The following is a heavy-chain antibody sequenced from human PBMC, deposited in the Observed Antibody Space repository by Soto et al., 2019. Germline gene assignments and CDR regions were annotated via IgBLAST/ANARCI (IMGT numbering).Heavy chain of an antibody. CDR3: AMGGYSSSWYGPYYYGMDV. D-gene: IGHD6-13*01. J-gene: IGHJ6*02. CDR1: GGTFSSYA. CDR2: IIPIFGTA. Sequence: SVKVSCKASGGTFSSYAISWVRQAPGQGLEWMGGIIPIFGTANYAQKFQGRVTITADESTSTAYMELSSLRSEDTAVYYCAMGGYSSSWYGPYYYGMDVWGQGTTVTVSS. V-gene: IGHV1-69*13.